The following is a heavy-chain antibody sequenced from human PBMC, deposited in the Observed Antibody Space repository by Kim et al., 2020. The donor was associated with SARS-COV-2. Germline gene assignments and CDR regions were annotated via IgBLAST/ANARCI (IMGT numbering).Heavy chain of an antibody. Sequence: GGSLRLSCTASGFTFGDYAMSWFRQAPGKGLEWVGFIRSKAYGGTTEYAASVKGRFTISRDDSKSIAYLQMNSLKTEDTAVYYCTRVGYSSSPFAEYWGQGTLVTVSS. J-gene: IGHJ4*02. CDR3: TRVGYSSSPFAEY. CDR2: IRSKAYGGTT. CDR1: GFTFGDYA. V-gene: IGHV3-49*03. D-gene: IGHD6-6*01.